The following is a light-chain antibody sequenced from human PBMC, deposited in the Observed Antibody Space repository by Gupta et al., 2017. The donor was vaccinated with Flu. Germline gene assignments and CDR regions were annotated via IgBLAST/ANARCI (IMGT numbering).Light chain of an antibody. J-gene: IGKJ4*01. CDR2: HAS. CDR1: ESIGTY. V-gene: IGKV3-11*01. CDR3: QQRNVWPLT. Sequence: EVVLTQSPVTVALSPGETATLSCRASESIGTYLSWLQQKPGQAPRLLIYHASKRAADIPARFSGSGSGTDFTLTISSLEAEDFGIYYCQQRNVWPLTFGRGTKVET.